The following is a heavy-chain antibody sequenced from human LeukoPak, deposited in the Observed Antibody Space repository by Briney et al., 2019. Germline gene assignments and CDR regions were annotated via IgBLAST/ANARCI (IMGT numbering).Heavy chain of an antibody. V-gene: IGHV3-53*01. J-gene: IGHJ4*02. CDR2: IYSGGNT. Sequence: GGSLRLSCTVSGFPVSINSMSWVRQAPGKGLEWVSFIYSGGNTHYSDSVKGRFTISRDSSKNTLYLQMSSLRAEDTAVYYCARRAGEYSHPYDYWGQGTLVTVSS. CDR1: GFPVSINS. D-gene: IGHD4-17*01. CDR3: ARRAGEYSHPYDY.